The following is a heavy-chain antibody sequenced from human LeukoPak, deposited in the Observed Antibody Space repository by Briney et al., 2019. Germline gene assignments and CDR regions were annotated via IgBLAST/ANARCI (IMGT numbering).Heavy chain of an antibody. D-gene: IGHD2-8*01. J-gene: IGHJ4*02. V-gene: IGHV3-7*03. CDR2: IKQDGSKK. Sequence: GGSLRLPCAASGFMFSSNWMSWVRLAPGKGLEWVANIKQDGSKKSYVDSVKGRFTISRDNAKNSLYLQMNSLRAEDTAVYYCARSRYCTNGICSYFDYWGQGTLVTVSS. CDR3: ARSRYCTNGICSYFDY. CDR1: GFMFSSNW.